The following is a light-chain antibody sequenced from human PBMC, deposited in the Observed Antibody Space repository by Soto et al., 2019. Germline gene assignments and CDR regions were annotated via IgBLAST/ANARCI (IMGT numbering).Light chain of an antibody. CDR1: QSISRS. V-gene: IGKV3-15*01. Sequence: EIVFTQSPALMSVSPGERATLSCRASQSISRSLAWYQQKPGQAPRLPISDASTRATGIPARFSGSGSGTEFTLTISSLQSEDFALYYCHQYNSWPPGTFGQGTNVDI. CDR3: HQYNSWPPGT. CDR2: DAS. J-gene: IGKJ2*01.